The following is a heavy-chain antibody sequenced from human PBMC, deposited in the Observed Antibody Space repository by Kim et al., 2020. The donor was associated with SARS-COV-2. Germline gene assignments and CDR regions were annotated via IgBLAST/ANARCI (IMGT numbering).Heavy chain of an antibody. CDR1: GFTFSSYW. V-gene: IGHV3-7*01. CDR3: ARDQVSFPTVTTYYYYYGMDV. CDR2: IKQDGSEK. D-gene: IGHD4-17*01. J-gene: IGHJ6*02. Sequence: GGSLRLSCAASGFTFSSYWMSWVRQAPGKGLEWVANIKQDGSEKYYVDSVKGRFTISRDNAKNSLYLQMNSLRAEDTAVYYCARDQVSFPTVTTYYYYYGMDVWGQGTTVTVSS.